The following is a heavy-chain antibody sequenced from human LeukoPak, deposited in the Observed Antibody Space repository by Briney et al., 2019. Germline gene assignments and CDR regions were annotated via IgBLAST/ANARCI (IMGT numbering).Heavy chain of an antibody. J-gene: IGHJ1*01. CDR3: ARAPSSSRGYFQH. V-gene: IGHV3-21*01. CDR2: ISSSSSYI. CDR1: GFTFSSYS. D-gene: IGHD2-2*01. Sequence: PGGSLRLSCAASGFTFSSYSMNWVRQAPGKGLEWVSSISSSSSYIYYADSVEGRFTISRDNAKNSLYLQMNSLRAEDTAVYYCARAPSSSRGYFQHWGQGTLVTVSS.